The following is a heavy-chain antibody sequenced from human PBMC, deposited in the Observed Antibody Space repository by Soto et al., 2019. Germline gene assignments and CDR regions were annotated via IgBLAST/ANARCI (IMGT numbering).Heavy chain of an antibody. CDR3: ARLGDGEGKRGWFDP. CDR2: ISAYNGNT. Sequence: QVQLVQSGAEVKKPGASVKVSCKASGYTFTNYGISWVRQAPGQGLEWMGWISAYNGNTTYAQNLHGRVTMTTDTSTKTEYRELRRLRSDDTAVNYCARLGDGEGKRGWFDPWGQGTLVTVSS. J-gene: IGHJ5*02. CDR1: GYTFTNYG. V-gene: IGHV1-18*01. D-gene: IGHD4-17*01.